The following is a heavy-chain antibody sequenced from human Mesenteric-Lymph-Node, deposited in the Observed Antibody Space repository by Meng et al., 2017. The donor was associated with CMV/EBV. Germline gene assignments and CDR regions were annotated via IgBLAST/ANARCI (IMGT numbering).Heavy chain of an antibody. Sequence: CKASGFTFTSYGFSWVRQAPGQGLEWMGLISAYNGNTNYAQMLQGRVTMTTDTSTGTVYMELRSLRSDDTAVYYCARDYSSSWYDYWGQGTLVTVSS. CDR2: ISAYNGNT. D-gene: IGHD6-13*01. CDR1: GFTFTSYG. CDR3: ARDYSSSWYDY. J-gene: IGHJ4*02. V-gene: IGHV1-18*04.